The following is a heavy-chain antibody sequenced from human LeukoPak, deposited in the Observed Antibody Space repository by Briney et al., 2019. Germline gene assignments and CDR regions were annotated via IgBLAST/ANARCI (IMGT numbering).Heavy chain of an antibody. CDR1: GLTFSNAW. Sequence: SGGSLRLSRAVSGLTFSNAWMSWVRQAPGKGLEWVGRIKTKTDGGTTDYAAPVKGRFTISREDSKNTVYLQMNSLKTEDTAVYYCSTGEWLVLDYWGQGTLVTVSS. V-gene: IGHV3-15*01. D-gene: IGHD6-19*01. CDR2: IKTKTDGGTT. CDR3: STGEWLVLDY. J-gene: IGHJ4*02.